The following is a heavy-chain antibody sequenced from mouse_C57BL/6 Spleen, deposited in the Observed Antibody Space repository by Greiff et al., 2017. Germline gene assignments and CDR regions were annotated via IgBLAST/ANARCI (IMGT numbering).Heavy chain of an antibody. CDR1: GYAFSSSW. J-gene: IGHJ3*01. CDR2: IYPGDGDT. Sequence: VQLQQSGPELVKPGASVKISCKASGYAFSSSWMNWVKQRPGKGLEWIGRIYPGDGDTNYNGKFKGKATLTADKSSSTAYMQLSSLTSEDSAVYFCARSSSGEAWFAYWGQGTLVTVSA. D-gene: IGHD3-2*02. CDR3: ARSSSGEAWFAY. V-gene: IGHV1-82*01.